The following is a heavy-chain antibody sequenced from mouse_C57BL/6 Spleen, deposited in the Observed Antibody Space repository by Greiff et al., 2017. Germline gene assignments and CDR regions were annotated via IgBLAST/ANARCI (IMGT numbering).Heavy chain of an antibody. CDR2: IDPSDSYT. D-gene: IGHD2-2*01. V-gene: IGHV1-59*01. J-gene: IGHJ2*01. Sequence: QVQLKQPGAELVRPGTSVKLSCKASGYTFTSYWMHWVKQRPGQGLEWIGVIDPSDSYTNYNQKFKGKATLTVDTSSSTAYMQLSSLTSEDSAVYYCARGGMGYDGELGHHFFNYWGQGTTLTVSS. CDR3: ARGGMGYDGELGHHFFNY. CDR1: GYTFTSYW.